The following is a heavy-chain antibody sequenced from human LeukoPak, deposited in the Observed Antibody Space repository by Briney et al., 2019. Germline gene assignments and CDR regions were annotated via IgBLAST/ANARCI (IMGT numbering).Heavy chain of an antibody. CDR2: ISSSSSYI. D-gene: IGHD2/OR15-2a*01. CDR3: ARDSLTFYGAFDI. CDR1: GFTFSSYS. J-gene: IGHJ3*02. V-gene: IGHV3-21*01. Sequence: PGGSLRLSCAASGFTFSSYSMNWVRQAPGKGLELVSSISSSSSYIYYADSVKGRFTISRDNAKNSLYLQMNSLRAEDTAVYYCARDSLTFYGAFDIWGQGTMVTVSS.